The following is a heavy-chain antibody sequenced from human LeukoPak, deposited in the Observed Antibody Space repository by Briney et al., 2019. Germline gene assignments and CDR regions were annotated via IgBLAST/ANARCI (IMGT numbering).Heavy chain of an antibody. V-gene: IGHV3-30*03. J-gene: IGHJ4*02. CDR1: GFTFSSYG. D-gene: IGHD6-13*01. CDR3: ARDLMGIAYRGAFYY. CDR2: ISYDGSNK. Sequence: GRSLRLSCAASGFTFSSYGMHWVRQAPGKGLEWVAVISYDGSNKYYADSVKGRFTISRDNSKNTLYLQMNSLRAEDTAVYYCARDLMGIAYRGAFYYWGQGTLVTVSS.